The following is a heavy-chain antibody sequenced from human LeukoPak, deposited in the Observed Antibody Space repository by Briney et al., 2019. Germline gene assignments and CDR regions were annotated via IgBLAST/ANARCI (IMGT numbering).Heavy chain of an antibody. J-gene: IGHJ4*02. CDR3: ARDAQPMVRGEVTYYFDY. Sequence: GWSLRLSCAASGFTFSSYAMHWVRQAPGKGLEYVSAISSNGGSTYYANSVKGRFTISRDNSKNTLYLQMGSLRAEDMAVYYCARDAQPMVRGEVTYYFDYWGQGTLVTVSS. V-gene: IGHV3-64*01. CDR2: ISSNGGST. D-gene: IGHD3-10*01. CDR1: GFTFSSYA.